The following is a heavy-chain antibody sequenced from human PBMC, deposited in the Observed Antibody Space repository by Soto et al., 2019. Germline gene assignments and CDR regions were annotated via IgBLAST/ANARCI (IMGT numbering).Heavy chain of an antibody. J-gene: IGHJ4*02. CDR3: AAVTYYDDGSDYFDY. Sequence: QMQLVQSGPEVKKPGTSVKVSCKASGFAFTNSAVQWVRQARGQRLEWIGRIVVGSGKSDYAQKFQERVTITRDMSTTTAYMELSSLRYDDTAVYYCAAVTYYDDGSDYFDYWGQGTLVTVSS. CDR2: IVVGSGKS. D-gene: IGHD3-22*01. V-gene: IGHV1-58*01. CDR1: GFAFTNSA.